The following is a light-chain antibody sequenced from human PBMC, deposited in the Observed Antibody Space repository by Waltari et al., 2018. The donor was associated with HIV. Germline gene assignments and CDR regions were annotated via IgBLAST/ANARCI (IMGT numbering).Light chain of an antibody. CDR3: QQRSDWPPT. V-gene: IGKV3-11*01. J-gene: IGKJ1*01. CDR2: DAS. Sequence: EIVLTQSPATLSLSPGEKTPLSCRASQSVGSYLGWYQQKPGQAPRLLIYDASNRATVIPARFSGSGSGTDFTLTISSLEPEDFAVYYCQQRSDWPPTFGQGTKVEIK. CDR1: QSVGSY.